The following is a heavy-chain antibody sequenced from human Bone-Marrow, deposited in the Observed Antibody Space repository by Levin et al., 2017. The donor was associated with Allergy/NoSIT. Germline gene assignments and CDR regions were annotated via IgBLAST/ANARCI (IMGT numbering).Heavy chain of an antibody. CDR2: IYHSGTT. Sequence: PSQTLSLPCTVSGVPINSGDYYWRWIRQPPGKGLEWIGYIYHSGTTYYKPSLKRRVTISVDTSKNQFSLNLTSVTAADTAVYYCARDSSIVGRPLDYWGQGTLVTVSS. D-gene: IGHD6-6*01. V-gene: IGHV4-30-4*01. J-gene: IGHJ4*02. CDR3: ARDSSIVGRPLDY. CDR1: GVPINSGDYY.